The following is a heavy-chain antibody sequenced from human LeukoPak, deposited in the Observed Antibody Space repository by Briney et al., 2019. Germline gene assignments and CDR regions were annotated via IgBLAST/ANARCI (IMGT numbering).Heavy chain of an antibody. CDR3: ARRSPPYYYDSSGNNWFDP. D-gene: IGHD3-22*01. J-gene: IGHJ5*02. V-gene: IGHV5-51*01. CDR2: IYPAESHT. Sequence: GESLKISCKGSGYSFANYWIGWVRQMPGRGLEWMGLIYPAESHTRYSPSFQGQVTISADKSISTAYLQWSSLKASDTAMYYCARRSPPYYYDSSGNNWFDPWGQGTLVTVSS. CDR1: GYSFANYW.